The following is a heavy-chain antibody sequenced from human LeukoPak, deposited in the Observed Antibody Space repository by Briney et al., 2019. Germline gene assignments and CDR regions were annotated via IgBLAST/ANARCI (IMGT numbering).Heavy chain of an antibody. CDR2: ISSSGSTI. CDR3: ARKYYYDRSGYY. V-gene: IGHV3-11*01. CDR1: GFTFSDYY. J-gene: IGHJ4*02. D-gene: IGHD3-22*01. Sequence: GGSLRLSCAASGFTFSDYYMSWSPQAPGKGLEWGSYISSSGSTIYYADSVKGRFTISRDNAKNSLYLQMNSLRAEDTAVYYCARKYYYDRSGYYWGQGTLVTVSS.